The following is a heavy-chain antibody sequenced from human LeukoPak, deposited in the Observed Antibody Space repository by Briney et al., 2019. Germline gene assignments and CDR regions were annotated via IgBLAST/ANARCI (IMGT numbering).Heavy chain of an antibody. J-gene: IGHJ4*02. CDR2: IGGSGSCT. Sequence: GGSLRLSCAASGFTFSTYAMIWVRQAPGKGLEWVSVIGGSGSCTYYADSVKGRFAISRDNSKDTLYLQMNSLRPEDTAVYYCARDWYDYWGQGTLVTVSS. V-gene: IGHV3-23*01. CDR1: GFTFSTYA. CDR3: ARDWYDY. D-gene: IGHD6-13*01.